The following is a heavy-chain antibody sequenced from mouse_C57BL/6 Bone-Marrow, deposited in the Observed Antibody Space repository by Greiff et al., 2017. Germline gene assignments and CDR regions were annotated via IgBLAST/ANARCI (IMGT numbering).Heavy chain of an antibody. Sequence: VQLQQSGAELVKPGASVKISCKASGYAFSSYWMNWVKQRPGKGLEWIGQIYPGDGDTNYNGKFKGKATLTADKSSSTAYMQLSSLTSEDSAVYFCAREGPYYGSSYDGYFDVWGTGTTVTVSS. CDR1: GYAFSSYW. CDR3: AREGPYYGSSYDGYFDV. CDR2: IYPGDGDT. D-gene: IGHD1-1*01. V-gene: IGHV1-80*01. J-gene: IGHJ1*03.